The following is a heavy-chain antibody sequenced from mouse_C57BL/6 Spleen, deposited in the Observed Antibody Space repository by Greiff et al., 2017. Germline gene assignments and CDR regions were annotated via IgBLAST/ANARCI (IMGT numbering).Heavy chain of an antibody. Sequence: VQLQQPGAELVKPGASVKLSCKASGYTFTSCWMQWVKQRPGQGLEWIGEIDPSDSYTNYNQKFKGKATLTVDTSSSTAYMQLSSLTSEDSAVYYCATRQLRLYFDYWGQGTTLTVSS. V-gene: IGHV1-50*01. D-gene: IGHD3-2*02. CDR1: GYTFTSCW. CDR3: ATRQLRLYFDY. CDR2: IDPSDSYT. J-gene: IGHJ2*01.